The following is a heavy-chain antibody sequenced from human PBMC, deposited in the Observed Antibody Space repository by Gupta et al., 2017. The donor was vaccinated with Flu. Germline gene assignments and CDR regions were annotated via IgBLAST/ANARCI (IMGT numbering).Heavy chain of an antibody. V-gene: IGHV4-61*02. J-gene: IGHJ6*02. CDR1: GGPINSGNYY. CDR2: IHSSGST. CDR3: ESDPLFRGMDI. D-gene: IGHD2-21*01. Sequence: QVQLQESGPGLVKPSQTLSLTCTVSGGPINSGNYYWTWIRQPAGKGLEWIGRIHSSGSTDYTPSLKSRATISAVTSKNQFSPKLTSVTAADTAVYYCESDPLFRGMDIWGPGTTVTVSS.